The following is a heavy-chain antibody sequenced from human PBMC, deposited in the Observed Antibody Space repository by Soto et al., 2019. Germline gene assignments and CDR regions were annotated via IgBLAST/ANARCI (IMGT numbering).Heavy chain of an antibody. CDR1: GGSISSSSYY. J-gene: IGHJ6*02. CDR2: IYYSGST. Sequence: SETLSLTCTVSGGSISSSSYYWGWIRQPPGKGLEWIGSIYYSGSTYYNPSLKSRVTISVDTSKNQFSLKLSSVTAADTAVYYCARLKGEYSSSSAPGKKYYYYGMDVWGQGTTVTVSS. CDR3: ARLKGEYSSSSAPGKKYYYYGMDV. V-gene: IGHV4-39*01. D-gene: IGHD6-6*01.